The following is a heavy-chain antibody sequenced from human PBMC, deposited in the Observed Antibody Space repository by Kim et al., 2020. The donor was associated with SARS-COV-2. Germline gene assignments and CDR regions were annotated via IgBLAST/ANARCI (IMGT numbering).Heavy chain of an antibody. V-gene: IGHV3-23*03. D-gene: IGHD3-22*01. Sequence: GGSLRLSCAASGFTFSSYAMSWVRQAPGKGLEWVSVIYSGGSSTYYADSVKGRFTISRDNSKNTLYLQMNSLRAEDTAVYYCAKDKLASSGYYYGYFDYWRQGTLVTVSS. J-gene: IGHJ4*02. CDR1: GFTFSSYA. CDR3: AKDKLASSGYYYGYFDY. CDR2: IYSGGSST.